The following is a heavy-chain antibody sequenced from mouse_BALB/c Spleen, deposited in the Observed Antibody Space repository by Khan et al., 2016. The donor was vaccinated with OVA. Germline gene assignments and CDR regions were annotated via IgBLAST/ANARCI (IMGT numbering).Heavy chain of an antibody. D-gene: IGHD2-1*01. V-gene: IGHV3-2*02. CDR1: GYSITSDYA. CDR2: ISYSGST. CDR3: ARGRGNMDY. Sequence: EVQLQESGPGLVKPSQSLSLTCTVTGYSITSDYAWNWIRQFPGNKLEWMGYISYSGSTGYNPSLKSRISITRDTSKNQFFLQLNSVTTEDTATYYCARGRGNMDYWGQGTSVTVSS. J-gene: IGHJ4*01.